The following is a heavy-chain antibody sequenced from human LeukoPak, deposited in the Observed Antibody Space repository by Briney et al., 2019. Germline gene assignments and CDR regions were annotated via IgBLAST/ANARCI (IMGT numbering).Heavy chain of an antibody. D-gene: IGHD3/OR15-3a*01. CDR3: ARGGLPARSWFDP. J-gene: IGHJ5*02. Sequence: ASVKVSCKASGSTFTSYYMHWVRQAPGQGLEWMGIINPSGGSTSYAQKFQGRVTMTRDTSTSTVYMELTSLRSEDTAVFYCARGGLPARSWFDPWGQGTLVTVSS. CDR1: GSTFTSYY. V-gene: IGHV1-46*01. CDR2: INPSGGST.